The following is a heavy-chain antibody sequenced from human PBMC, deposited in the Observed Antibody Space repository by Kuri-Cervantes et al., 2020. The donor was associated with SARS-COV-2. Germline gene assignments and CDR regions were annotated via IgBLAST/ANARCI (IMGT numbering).Heavy chain of an antibody. CDR2: IIPILGIA. V-gene: IGHV1-69*04. D-gene: IGHD3-10*01. CDR1: GYTFTGRY. Sequence: SVKVSCKASGYTFTGRYIYWVRQAPGQGLEWMGRIIPILGIANYAQKFQGRVTITADKSTSTAYIELSSLRSEDTAVYYCARATPSGPTTPGIWGQGTMVTVSS. CDR3: ARATPSGPTTPGI. J-gene: IGHJ3*02.